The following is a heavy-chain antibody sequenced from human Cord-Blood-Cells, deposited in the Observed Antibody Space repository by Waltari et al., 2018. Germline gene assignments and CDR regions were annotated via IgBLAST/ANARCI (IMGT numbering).Heavy chain of an antibody. CDR3: ARISVDIVATNDY. CDR2: INHSGST. J-gene: IGHJ4*02. V-gene: IGHV4-34*01. CDR1: GGSFSGYY. D-gene: IGHD5-12*01. Sequence: QVQLQQWGAGLLKPSGTLSLTCAVSGGSFSGYYWSWIRQPPGKGLEWIGEINHSGSTNHTPTLTSRVTRSVDTTKNQFARKLRSVTAAVASVYYCARISVDIVATNDYWGQGTLVTVSS.